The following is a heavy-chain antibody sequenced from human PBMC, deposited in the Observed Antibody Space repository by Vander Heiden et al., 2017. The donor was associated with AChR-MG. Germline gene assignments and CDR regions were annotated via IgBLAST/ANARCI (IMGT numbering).Heavy chain of an antibody. J-gene: IGHJ4*02. CDR1: VETFSAYA. Sequence: QVHLVQSGTEVRKPGSSVRVSCETSVETFSAYAISWVRQFPGQGPEWMGGIVPVFGISHYGERFQGRLSITADKSTRTAYMDRSNLRSDDSAIYDCTRGVYDYGKSLYVFDYWGQGGLGTVSS. CDR2: IVPVFGIS. CDR3: TRGVYDYGKSLYVFDY. D-gene: IGHD3-10*01. V-gene: IGHV1-69*17.